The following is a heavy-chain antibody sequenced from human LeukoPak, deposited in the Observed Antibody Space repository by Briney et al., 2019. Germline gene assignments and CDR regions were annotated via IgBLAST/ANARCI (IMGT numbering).Heavy chain of an antibody. J-gene: IGHJ3*02. D-gene: IGHD3-22*01. CDR2: INHSGST. CDR3: ARLHPLDYYDSSGAFDI. CDR1: GGSFSGYY. V-gene: IGHV4-34*01. Sequence: SETLSLTCAVYGGSFSGYYWSWIRQPPGKGLEWIGEINHSGSTNYNPSLKSRVTISVDTSKNQFSLKLSSVTAADTAVYYCARLHPLDYYDSSGAFDIWGQGTMVTVSS.